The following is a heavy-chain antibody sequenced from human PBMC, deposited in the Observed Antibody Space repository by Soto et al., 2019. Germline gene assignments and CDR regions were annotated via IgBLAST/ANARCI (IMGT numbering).Heavy chain of an antibody. Sequence: EVQLLESGGGLVQPGGSLRLSCAASGFTFSSYAMSWVRQAPGKGLEWVSAISGSGGSTYYADSVKGRFPISRDNSKNTLDLQMNSLRAEETAVYYCAKAHVAQGDIVLMVYAMDYDDYMDVWGKGTTVTVSS. V-gene: IGHV3-23*01. CDR1: GFTFSSYA. CDR2: ISGSGGST. CDR3: AKAHVAQGDIVLMVYAMDYDDYMDV. D-gene: IGHD2-8*01. J-gene: IGHJ6*03.